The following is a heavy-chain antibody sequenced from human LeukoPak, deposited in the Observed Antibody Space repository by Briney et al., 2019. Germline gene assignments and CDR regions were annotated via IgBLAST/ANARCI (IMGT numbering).Heavy chain of an antibody. D-gene: IGHD1-26*01. CDR2: ISAYNGNT. J-gene: IGHJ4*02. V-gene: IGHV1-18*01. Sequence: ASVNVSCKASGYTFTSNGISWVRQASGQGLEGMGWISAYNGNTNYAQKLQGRVTMTTDTSTSTSYMELRSLRSDDTAVYYCARVGGSYYPFGYWGQGTLVTVSS. CDR1: GYTFTSNG. CDR3: ARVGGSYYPFGY.